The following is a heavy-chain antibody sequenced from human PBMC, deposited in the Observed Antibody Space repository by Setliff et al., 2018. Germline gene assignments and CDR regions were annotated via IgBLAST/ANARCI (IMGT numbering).Heavy chain of an antibody. CDR3: ARAPNRIGTMVRGVSRAFDI. D-gene: IGHD3-10*01. J-gene: IGHJ3*02. Sequence: SETLSLTCTVSGGSIRSYYWNWIRQPPGKGLEWIGYIYYSGSTNYNPSLKSRVTISVDTSKNQFSLKVHSVTAADTDVYYCARAPNRIGTMVRGVSRAFDIWSQGTLVTVSS. CDR1: GGSIRSYY. CDR2: IYYSGST. V-gene: IGHV4-59*12.